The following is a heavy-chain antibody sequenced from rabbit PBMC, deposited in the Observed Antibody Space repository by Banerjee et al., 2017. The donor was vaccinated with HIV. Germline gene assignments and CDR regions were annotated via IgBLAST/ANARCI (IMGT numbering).Heavy chain of an antibody. CDR3: ARASGSDGMNL. V-gene: IGHV1S45*01. Sequence: QQQLEESGGGLVKPGGTLTLTCKASGVDFSSYYFMCWVRQAPGKGLEWIACIYGGSDGNTYYASWAKGRFTISKTSSTTVTLQMTSLTAADTATYFCARASGSDGMNLWGQGTLVTVS. D-gene: IGHD1-1*01. CDR1: GVDFSSYYF. CDR2: IYGGSDGNT. J-gene: IGHJ4*01.